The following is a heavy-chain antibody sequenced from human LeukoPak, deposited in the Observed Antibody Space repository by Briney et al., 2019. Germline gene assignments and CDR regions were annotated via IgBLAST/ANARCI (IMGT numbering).Heavy chain of an antibody. V-gene: IGHV4-61*05. CDR2: IYYSGST. J-gene: IGHJ4*02. D-gene: IGHD3-16*01. CDR3: ASWALPDSHALY. Sequence: PSETLSLTCTVSRASINNNDYFWGWIRQPPGKELEWIGYIYYSGSTNYNPSLKSRVTISVDTSKNQFSLKLSSVTAADTAVYYCASWALPDSHALYWGQGTLVTVSS. CDR1: RASINNNDYF.